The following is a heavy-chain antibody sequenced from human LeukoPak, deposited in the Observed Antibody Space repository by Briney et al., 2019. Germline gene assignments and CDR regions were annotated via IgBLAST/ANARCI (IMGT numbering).Heavy chain of an antibody. Sequence: GGSLRLSCAASGFTFSTFAMSWVRQAPGKGLEWVSGISGSGGSTYYVDSVKGRFTISRDNSKNTLFLQMNRLRVEDTAVYYCAKNPYQFFRYSYFDLWGPGTRVTVSS. CDR3: AKNPYQFFRYSYFDL. V-gene: IGHV3-23*01. CDR1: GFTFSTFA. D-gene: IGHD2-2*01. J-gene: IGHJ2*01. CDR2: ISGSGGST.